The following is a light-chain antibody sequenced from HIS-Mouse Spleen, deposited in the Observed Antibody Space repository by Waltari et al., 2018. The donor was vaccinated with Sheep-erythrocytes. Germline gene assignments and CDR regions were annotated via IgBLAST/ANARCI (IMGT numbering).Light chain of an antibody. CDR2: DAS. Sequence: EIVLTQSPATLSLSPGERATLSCRASQSVSSYLTWYQQKPGQAPRLLIYDASHRATGIPARFSVSGSGTDFTLTISSLEPEDFAVYYCQQRSNWYTFGQGTKLEIK. J-gene: IGKJ2*01. V-gene: IGKV3-11*01. CDR1: QSVSSY. CDR3: QQRSNWYT.